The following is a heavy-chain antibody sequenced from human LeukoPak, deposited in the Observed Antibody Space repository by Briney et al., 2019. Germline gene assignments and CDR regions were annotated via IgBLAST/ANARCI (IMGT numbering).Heavy chain of an antibody. CDR3: ARGVKIFGVVIHKGNWFDP. Sequence: SETLSLTCAVYGGSFSGYYWSWIRQPPGKGLEWIGEINHSGSTNYNPSLKSRVTISVDTSKNQFPLKLSSVTAADTAVYYCARGVKIFGVVIHKGNWFDPWGQGTLVTVSS. D-gene: IGHD3-3*01. J-gene: IGHJ5*02. V-gene: IGHV4-34*01. CDR2: INHSGST. CDR1: GGSFSGYY.